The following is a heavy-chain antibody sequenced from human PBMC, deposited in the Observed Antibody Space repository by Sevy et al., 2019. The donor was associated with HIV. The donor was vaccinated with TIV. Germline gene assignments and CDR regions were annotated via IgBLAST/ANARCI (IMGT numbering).Heavy chain of an antibody. D-gene: IGHD5-18*01. CDR3: ARRRTALVAGHYYGLDV. V-gene: IGHV4-61*01. CDR1: GDSVSSGSYH. Sequence: SETLSLTCTVSGDSVSSGSYHWSWIRQPPGKGLEWIGYMYYYGNTNLNPSLWSRVTMSVDTSENQFSLKLSSVTAADTAVYYCARRRTALVAGHYYGLDVWGQGTTVTVSS. CDR2: MYYYGNT. J-gene: IGHJ6*02.